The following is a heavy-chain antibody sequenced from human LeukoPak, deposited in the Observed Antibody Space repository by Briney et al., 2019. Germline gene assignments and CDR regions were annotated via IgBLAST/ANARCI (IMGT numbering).Heavy chain of an antibody. V-gene: IGHV4-31*03. CDR1: SGSVSSGGYY. CDR2: IYYSGST. CDR3: ARRLNYFDSSGYYFDY. D-gene: IGHD3-22*01. Sequence: SETLSLTCTVSSGSVSSGGYYWSWIRQHPGKGLEWIGYIYYSGSTYYNPSLKSRVTISEDRSKNHFSLKLRSVTAADTAVYYCARRLNYFDSSGYYFDYWGQGTLVTVSS. J-gene: IGHJ4*02.